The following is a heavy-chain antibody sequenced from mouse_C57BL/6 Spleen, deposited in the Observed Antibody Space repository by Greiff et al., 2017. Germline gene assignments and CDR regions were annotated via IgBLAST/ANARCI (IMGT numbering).Heavy chain of an antibody. CDR3: ARASVVAPLDY. V-gene: IGHV5-4*01. J-gene: IGHJ2*01. D-gene: IGHD1-1*01. Sequence: EVHLVESGGGLVKPGGSLKLSCAASGFTFSSYAMSWVRQTPEKRLEWVATISDGGSYTYYPDNVKGRFTISRDNAKNNLYLQMSHLKSEDTAMYYCARASVVAPLDYWGQGTTLTVSS. CDR1: GFTFSSYA. CDR2: ISDGGSYT.